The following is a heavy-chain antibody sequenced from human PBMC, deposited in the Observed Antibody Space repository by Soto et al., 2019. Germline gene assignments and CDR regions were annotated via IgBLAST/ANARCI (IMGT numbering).Heavy chain of an antibody. CDR2: ISYDGSNK. CDR1: GFTFSSYA. V-gene: IGHV3-30-3*01. J-gene: IGHJ4*02. D-gene: IGHD3-16*01. CDR3: ARGAGEAAPGGASDY. Sequence: QVQLVESGGGVVQPGRSLRLSCAASGFTFSSYAMHWVRQAPGKGLEWVAVISYDGSNKYYADSVKGRFTISRDNSKNTRYLQMNSLRAEDTAVYYCARGAGEAAPGGASDYWGQGTLVTVSS.